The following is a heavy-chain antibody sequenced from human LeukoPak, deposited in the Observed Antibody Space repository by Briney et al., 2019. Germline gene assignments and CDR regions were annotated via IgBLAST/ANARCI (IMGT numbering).Heavy chain of an antibody. CDR3: ARDWGSTGFDY. D-gene: IGHD7-27*01. V-gene: IGHV1-18*01. CDR2: ISAYNGNT. Sequence: ASVKVSCKASGYTFTSYGISWVRQAPGQGLEWMGWISAYNGNTNYAQKFQGRVTMTRDTSISTAYMELSRLRSDDTAVYYCARDWGSTGFDYWGQGTLVTVSS. J-gene: IGHJ4*02. CDR1: GYTFTSYG.